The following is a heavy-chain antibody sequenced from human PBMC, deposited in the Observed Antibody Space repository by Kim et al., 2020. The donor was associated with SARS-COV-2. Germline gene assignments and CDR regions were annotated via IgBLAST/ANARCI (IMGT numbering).Heavy chain of an antibody. J-gene: IGHJ6*02. CDR1: GGSISSSNW. D-gene: IGHD3-10*01. CDR2: IYHSGST. Sequence: SETLSLTCAVSGGSISSSNWWSWVRQPPGKGLEWIGEIYHSGSTNYNPSLKSRVTISVDKSKNQFSLKLSSVTAADTAVYYCARDRYGSGSYNYYGMDVWGQGTTVTVSS. CDR3: ARDRYGSGSYNYYGMDV. V-gene: IGHV4-4*02.